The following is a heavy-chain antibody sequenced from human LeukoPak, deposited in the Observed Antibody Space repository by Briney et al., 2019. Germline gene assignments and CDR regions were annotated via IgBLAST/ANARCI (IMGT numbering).Heavy chain of an antibody. CDR1: GFTFGIYA. V-gene: IGHV3-30-3*01. CDR2: ISYDGTNK. CDR3: ARDLGVDDFGVVYPRAFDY. J-gene: IGHJ4*02. D-gene: IGHD3-3*01. Sequence: GGSRRLSCAALGFTFGIYAIHGVGRAPGKGLEGVEVISYDGTNKYYSDSVKSRFTISRANSKNTLYLQMNSLRPEDTAVYYCARDLGVDDFGVVYPRAFDYWGQGTLVTVSS.